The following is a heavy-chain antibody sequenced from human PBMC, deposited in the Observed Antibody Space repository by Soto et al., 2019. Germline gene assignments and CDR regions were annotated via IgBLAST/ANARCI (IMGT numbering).Heavy chain of an antibody. CDR1: GFTFSSYA. D-gene: IGHD5-18*01. V-gene: IGHV3-30-3*01. Sequence: PGGSLRLSCAASGFTFSSYAMHWVRQAPGKGLEWVAVISYDGSNKYYADSVKGRFTISRDNSKNTLYLQMNSLRAEDTAVYYCARGRTAMGFYGMDVWGQGTTVTVSS. CDR3: ARGRTAMGFYGMDV. CDR2: ISYDGSNK. J-gene: IGHJ6*02.